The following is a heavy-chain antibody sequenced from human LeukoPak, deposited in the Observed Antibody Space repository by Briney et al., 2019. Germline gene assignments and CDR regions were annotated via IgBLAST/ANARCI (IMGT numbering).Heavy chain of an antibody. D-gene: IGHD6-13*01. Sequence: SVKVSCKASGGTFSSYAISWVRQAPGQGLEWMGGVIPIFGTANYAQKFQGRVTITADESTSTAYMELSSLRSEDTAVYYCARVRVDGSSWFDAFDIWGQGTMVTVSS. V-gene: IGHV1-69*13. CDR2: VIPIFGTA. CDR3: ARVRVDGSSWFDAFDI. J-gene: IGHJ3*02. CDR1: GGTFSSYA.